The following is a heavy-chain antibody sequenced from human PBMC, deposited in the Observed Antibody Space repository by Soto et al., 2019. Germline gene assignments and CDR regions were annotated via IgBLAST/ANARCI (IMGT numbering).Heavy chain of an antibody. CDR3: ASLGWIIPPFGS. Sequence: EVQLLESGGGLVQPGGSLRLSCAASGFTFSNSGMSWVRQAPGKGLEWVSGISGGAGTTYYVESVKGRFTISRDNSKKTLYLQMNSLRAEDTAVYYCASLGWIIPPFGSWGRGTLVAVSS. V-gene: IGHV3-23*01. J-gene: IGHJ5*02. CDR2: ISGGAGTT. D-gene: IGHD3-3*01. CDR1: GFTFSNSG.